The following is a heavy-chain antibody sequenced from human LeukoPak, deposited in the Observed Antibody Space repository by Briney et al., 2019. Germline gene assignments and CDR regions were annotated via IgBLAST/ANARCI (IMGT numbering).Heavy chain of an antibody. V-gene: IGHV3-30*18. CDR2: TSYDGSNK. CDR3: AKNVDYYDSSGFDY. J-gene: IGHJ4*02. D-gene: IGHD3-22*01. CDR1: GFTFSNYG. Sequence: AGGSLRLSCAASGFTFSNYGMHWVRQAPGKGLGWVAVTSYDGSNKYYADSVKGRFTISRDNSKNTLYLQMNSLRAEDTAVYHCAKNVDYYDSSGFDYWGQGTLVTVSS.